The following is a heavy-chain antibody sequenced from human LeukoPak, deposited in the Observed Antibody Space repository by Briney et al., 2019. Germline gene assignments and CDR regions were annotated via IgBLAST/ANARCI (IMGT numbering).Heavy chain of an antibody. J-gene: IGHJ4*02. Sequence: GESLKISCKGSGYSFTSYWIGWVRQLPGKGLGWMGTIYPGDSDTRYSPSFQGQVTISADKSISTAYLQWSSLKASDTAMYYCASPGSRDGYNSGFDYWGQGTLVTVSS. D-gene: IGHD5-24*01. V-gene: IGHV5-51*01. CDR2: IYPGDSDT. CDR1: GYSFTSYW. CDR3: ASPGSRDGYNSGFDY.